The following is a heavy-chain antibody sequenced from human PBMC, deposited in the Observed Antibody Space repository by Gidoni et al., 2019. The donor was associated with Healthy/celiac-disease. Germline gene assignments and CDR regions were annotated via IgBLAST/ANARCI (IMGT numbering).Heavy chain of an antibody. CDR2: ISYDGSNK. J-gene: IGHJ5*02. D-gene: IGHD3-10*01. Sequence: QVQLVESGGGVVQPGRSLRLPCSASGFTFSSYAMHWVRQAPGKGLEWVAVISYDGSNKYYADSVKGRFTISRDNSKNTLYLQMNSLRAEDTAVYYCASSNYGSGTWGQGTLVTVSS. CDR3: ASSNYGSGT. V-gene: IGHV3-30*04. CDR1: GFTFSSYA.